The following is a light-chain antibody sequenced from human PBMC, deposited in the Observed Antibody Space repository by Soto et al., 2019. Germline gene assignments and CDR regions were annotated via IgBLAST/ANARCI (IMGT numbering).Light chain of an antibody. J-gene: IGKJ1*01. Sequence: EMVLTQSPITRSLYPGERETLTCRASQSISSNYLAWYQQKPGQSPRLLIYGASRRATGIPDRFTGSGSGTDFTLTFSRLEPEDFAVYYCQQYVSSPWAFGQGTKVDIK. CDR3: QQYVSSPWA. V-gene: IGKV3-20*01. CDR1: QSISSNY. CDR2: GAS.